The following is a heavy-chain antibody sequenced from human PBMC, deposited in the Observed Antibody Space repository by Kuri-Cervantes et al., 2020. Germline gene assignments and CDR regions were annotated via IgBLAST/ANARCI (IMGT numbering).Heavy chain of an antibody. CDR2: ISWNSGSI. CDR3: AKSGSVVPAAPIDY. J-gene: IGHJ4*02. V-gene: IGHV3-9*01. Sequence: SLKISCAASGFTFDDYAMHWVRQAPGKGLEWVSGISWNSGSIGYADSVKGRFTISRDNAKNSLYLQMNSLRAEDTALYYCAKSGSVVPAAPIDYWGQGTLVTVSS. D-gene: IGHD2-2*01. CDR1: GFTFDDYA.